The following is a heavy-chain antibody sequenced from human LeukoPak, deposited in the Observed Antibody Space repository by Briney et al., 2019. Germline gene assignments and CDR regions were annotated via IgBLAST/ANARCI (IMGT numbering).Heavy chain of an antibody. D-gene: IGHD3-22*01. V-gene: IGHV3-30-3*01. Sequence: GGSLRLSCAASGFTFSSCAMHWVRQAPGKGLERVAVISYDGSNKYYADSVKGRFTISRDNSKNTLYLQMNSLKAEDTAVYYCARDKIGTMIVVVMYYFDYWGQGTLGTVSS. J-gene: IGHJ4*02. CDR2: ISYDGSNK. CDR1: GFTFSSCA. CDR3: ARDKIGTMIVVVMYYFDY.